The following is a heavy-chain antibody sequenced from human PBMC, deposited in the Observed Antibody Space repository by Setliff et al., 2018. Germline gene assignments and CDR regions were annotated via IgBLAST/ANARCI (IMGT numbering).Heavy chain of an antibody. J-gene: IGHJ6*02. V-gene: IGHV4-39*07. CDR3: ARVSQYSSGWYYYYYGMDV. CDR2: IYYSGST. Sequence: SETLSLTCTVSGGSISSSSYYWGWIRQPPGKGLEWIGSIYYSGSTYYNPSLKSRVTISVDTSKNQFSLKLSSVTAVDTAVYYCARVSQYSSGWYYYYYGMDVWGQGTTVTVSS. D-gene: IGHD6-19*01. CDR1: GGSISSSSYY.